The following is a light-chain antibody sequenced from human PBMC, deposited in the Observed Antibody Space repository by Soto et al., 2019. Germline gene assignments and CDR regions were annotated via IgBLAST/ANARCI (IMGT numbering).Light chain of an antibody. CDR2: EVS. V-gene: IGLV2-8*01. CDR1: SSDVGGYNY. CDR3: SSYAGSNNFV. J-gene: IGLJ1*01. Sequence: QSVLTQPPSASGSPGQSVTTSCTGTSSDVGGYNYVSWYQQHPGKAPKLMIYEVSERPSGVPGRFSGSKSSNTASLTVSGLQAEDEADYYCSSYAGSNNFVFGTGTKV.